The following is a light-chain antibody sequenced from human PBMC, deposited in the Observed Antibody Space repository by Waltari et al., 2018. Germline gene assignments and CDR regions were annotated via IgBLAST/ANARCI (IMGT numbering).Light chain of an antibody. V-gene: IGKV3-11*01. Sequence: EIVLTQSPAPLSLSPGERAILSCRASQSVRNYLAWYQQKPGHAPRLLIYDASDRATGIPARFSGSGSGTDFTLTISSLEPEDFAVYYCQQRNSWPLTFGGGTKVEIK. CDR2: DAS. CDR3: QQRNSWPLT. J-gene: IGKJ4*01. CDR1: QSVRNY.